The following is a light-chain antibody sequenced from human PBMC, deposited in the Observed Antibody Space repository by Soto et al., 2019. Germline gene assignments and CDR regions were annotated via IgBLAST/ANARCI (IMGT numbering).Light chain of an antibody. V-gene: IGLV2-14*01. CDR2: DVS. CDR1: SSDVGHYNY. J-gene: IGLJ2*01. Sequence: QSVLTQPASVSGSPGQSITISCTGTSSDVGHYNYVSWYQQHPDKAPKLMIYDVSYRPSGVSNRFSGSKSGNTASLTISGLQAEDEADYYCSSYTSSSTDVLFGGGTK. CDR3: SSYTSSSTDVL.